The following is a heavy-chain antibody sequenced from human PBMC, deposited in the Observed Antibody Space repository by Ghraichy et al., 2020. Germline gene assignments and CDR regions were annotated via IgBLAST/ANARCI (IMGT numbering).Heavy chain of an antibody. D-gene: IGHD3-10*01. CDR3: ARLHYTDSGSHVLMDV. Sequence: SETLSLTCTVSGGSISSSSYYWGWIRQPPGKGLEWIGSIYYSGSTYYNPSLKSRVTISVDKSKNQFSLKLTFVTAADSAVYYCARLHYTDSGSHVLMDVWGQGTTVTVSS. CDR1: GGSISSSSYY. CDR2: IYYSGST. V-gene: IGHV4-39*07. J-gene: IGHJ6*02.